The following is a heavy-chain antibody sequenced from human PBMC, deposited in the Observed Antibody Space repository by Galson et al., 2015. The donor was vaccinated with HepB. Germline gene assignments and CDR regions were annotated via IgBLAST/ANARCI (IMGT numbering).Heavy chain of an antibody. Sequence: ETLSLPCAVYGGSFSGYYWTWIRQPPGKGLEWIGEIKHSGTAHYRPSLKNRVTISVDTSKNQFFLKVRSVTAVETSVYYCARDCGVVDSGGRHHRMDVCGKGTTVSVSS. CDR3: ARDCGVVDSGGRHHRMDV. J-gene: IGHJ6*03. V-gene: IGHV4-34*01. D-gene: IGHD4-17*01. CDR1: GGSFSGYY. CDR2: IKHSGTA.